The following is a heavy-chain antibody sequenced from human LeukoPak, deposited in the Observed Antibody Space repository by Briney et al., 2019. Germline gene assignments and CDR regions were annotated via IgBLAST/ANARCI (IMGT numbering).Heavy chain of an antibody. J-gene: IGHJ4*02. V-gene: IGHV3-21*01. Sequence: PGGSLRLSCAASGFSFSSYSMNWVRQAPGKGLEWVSSISSSRSYIHYADSVKGRFTISRDNAKNSLYLQMNSLRAEDTAVYYCARDRDWNYDHFDYWGQGTLVTVSS. CDR1: GFSFSSYS. D-gene: IGHD1-7*01. CDR3: ARDRDWNYDHFDY. CDR2: ISSSRSYI.